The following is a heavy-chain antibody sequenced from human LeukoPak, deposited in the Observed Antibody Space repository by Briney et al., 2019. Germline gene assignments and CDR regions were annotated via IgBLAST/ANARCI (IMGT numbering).Heavy chain of an antibody. D-gene: IGHD6-13*01. CDR2: INNNTGNP. Sequence: AAVTDSFKASGGTYSNYAINWVRQATGRGLEWMGWINNNTGNPTYAQGFTERLVFPLDTPGSTAYLQISSLKAEDTAVYYCARSLAETIAEEFGDAFDMWGQGTMVTVS. V-gene: IGHV7-4-1*02. CDR1: GGTYSNYA. CDR3: ARSLAETIAEEFGDAFDM. J-gene: IGHJ3*02.